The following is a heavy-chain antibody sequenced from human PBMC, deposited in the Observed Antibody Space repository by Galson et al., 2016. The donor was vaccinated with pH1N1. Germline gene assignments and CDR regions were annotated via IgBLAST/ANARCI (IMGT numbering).Heavy chain of an antibody. CDR2: IIGMFAKT. Sequence: SVKFSCKASGGTFSSFGISWVRQAPGQGLEWMGGIIGMFAKTNYAQKFQGRVTITADELTSTAYMHLSSLTSEDTAVYYCARSPGYMVTGLDNWGHGTLATVSS. V-gene: IGHV1-69*13. D-gene: IGHD2-21*02. CDR3: ARSPGYMVTGLDN. CDR1: GGTFSSFG. J-gene: IGHJ4*01.